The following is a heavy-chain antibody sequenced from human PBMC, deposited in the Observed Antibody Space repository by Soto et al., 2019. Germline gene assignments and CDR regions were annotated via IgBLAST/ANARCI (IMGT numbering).Heavy chain of an antibody. D-gene: IGHD6-13*01. CDR3: GGGGRSPYQNPQFDF. Sequence: HVQLQESGPGLVKPSETLSLTCTVSGASITQYYWNWIRQSPGKGLEWIVSVSSTGSTVYNPSLTSPVNVSLDTFQNPFPPALNSVAAADTGVYQCGGGGRSPYQNPQFDFWGQGTLVNLSS. J-gene: IGHJ4*02. V-gene: IGHV4-59*01. CDR2: VSSTGST. CDR1: GASITQYY.